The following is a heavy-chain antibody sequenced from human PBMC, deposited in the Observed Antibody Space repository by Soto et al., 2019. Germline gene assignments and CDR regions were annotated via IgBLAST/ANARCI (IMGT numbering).Heavy chain of an antibody. J-gene: IGHJ4*02. D-gene: IGHD1-26*01. CDR3: AGIYSGSPGGTLRY. CDR2: IYYSGST. Sequence: QVQLQESGPGLVKPSQTLSLTCTVSGGSISSGGYYWSWIRQHPGKGLEWIGYIYYSGSTYYNPSLKSRVTISVDTFKNQFSLKLSSVTAADKAVYYFAGIYSGSPGGTLRYWGQGTLVTVSS. V-gene: IGHV4-31*03. CDR1: GGSISSGGYY.